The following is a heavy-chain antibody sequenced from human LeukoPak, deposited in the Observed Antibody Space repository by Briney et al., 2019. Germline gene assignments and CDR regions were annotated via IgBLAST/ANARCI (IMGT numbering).Heavy chain of an antibody. D-gene: IGHD5-12*01. CDR3: ARDLISGYDSVTAMSFDY. J-gene: IGHJ4*02. CDR1: GGTFSSYA. CDR2: IIPIFGTA. V-gene: IGHV1-69*05. Sequence: ASVKVSCKASGGTFSSYAICWARQAPGQGLEWMGRIIPIFGTANYAQKFQGRVTITTDESTSTAYMELSSLRSEDTAVYYCARDLISGYDSVTAMSFDYWGQGTLVTVSS.